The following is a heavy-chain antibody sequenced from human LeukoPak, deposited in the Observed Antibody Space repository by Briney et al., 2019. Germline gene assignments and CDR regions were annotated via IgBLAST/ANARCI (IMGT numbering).Heavy chain of an antibody. CDR1: GFIFKKYW. CDR3: AKRYTKSCMDV. D-gene: IGHD1-14*01. V-gene: IGHV3-23*01. J-gene: IGHJ6*04. Sequence: GGSLRLSCAASGFIFKKYWMNWVRQAPGKGLEWVSAISGSGGSTYYADSVKGRFTISRDNSKNTLYLQMNSLRAEDTAVYYCAKRYTKSCMDVWGKGTTVTVSS. CDR2: ISGSGGST.